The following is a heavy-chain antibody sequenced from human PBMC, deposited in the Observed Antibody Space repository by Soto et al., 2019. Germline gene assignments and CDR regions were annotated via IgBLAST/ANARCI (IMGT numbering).Heavy chain of an antibody. V-gene: IGHV3-48*02. CDR1: GFTFSSYS. D-gene: IGHD2-2*01. CDR3: ARDRVGCSSTSCHPPYYYYGMDV. J-gene: IGHJ6*02. Sequence: GGCLRLACAASGFTFSSYSMNWVRQAPGKGLEWVSYISSSSSTIYYADSVKGRFTISRDNAKNSLYLQMNSLRDEDTAVYYCARDRVGCSSTSCHPPYYYYGMDVWGQGTTVTVSS. CDR2: ISSSSSTI.